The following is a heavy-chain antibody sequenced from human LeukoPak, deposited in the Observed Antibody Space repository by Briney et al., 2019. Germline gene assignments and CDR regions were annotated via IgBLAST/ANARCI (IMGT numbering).Heavy chain of an antibody. Sequence: SQTLSLTCAISGDSVSSNSAAWNWIRQSPSRGLEWLGRTYYRSKWYNDYAVSVKSRITINPDTSKNQFSLQPNSVTPEDTAVYYCARDRYCSSTSCYWRDYFDYWGQGTLVTVSS. D-gene: IGHD2-2*01. J-gene: IGHJ4*02. CDR3: ARDRYCSSTSCYWRDYFDY. CDR2: TYYRSKWYN. CDR1: GDSVSSNSAA. V-gene: IGHV6-1*01.